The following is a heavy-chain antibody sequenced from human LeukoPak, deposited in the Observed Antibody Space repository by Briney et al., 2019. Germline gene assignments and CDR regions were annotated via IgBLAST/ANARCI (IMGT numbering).Heavy chain of an antibody. D-gene: IGHD6-19*01. CDR2: INSDGSST. Sequence: PGGSLRLSCTASGFSFSSYWMHWVRQAPGKGLVWVSRINSDGSSTSYADSVKGRFTISRDNAKNTLYLQMNSLRAEDTAVYYCARESAGAVAGSDLYYYYGMDVWGQGTTVTVSS. V-gene: IGHV3-74*01. CDR3: ARESAGAVAGSDLYYYYGMDV. J-gene: IGHJ6*02. CDR1: GFSFSSYW.